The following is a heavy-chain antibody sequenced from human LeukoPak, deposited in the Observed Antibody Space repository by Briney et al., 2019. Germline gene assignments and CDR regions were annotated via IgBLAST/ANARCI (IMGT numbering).Heavy chain of an antibody. CDR3: ASSGVLLWFGEYFDY. D-gene: IGHD3-10*01. V-gene: IGHV3-7*01. Sequence: GGSLRLSCAASGFTFTTYWMAWVRQAPGKGLEWVANIDQYGSEKFYLDSVKGRFTISRDNAKNSLYLQMNSLRAEDTAVYYCASSGVLLWFGEYFDYWGQGTLVTVSS. CDR2: IDQYGSEK. J-gene: IGHJ4*02. CDR1: GFTFTTYW.